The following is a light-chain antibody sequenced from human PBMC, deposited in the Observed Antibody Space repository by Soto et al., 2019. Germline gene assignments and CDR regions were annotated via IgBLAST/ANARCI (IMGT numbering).Light chain of an antibody. Sequence: DIQMTQSPSSLSASVGDRVTITCRASQGIRNELGWYQQKPGKAPKRLIYGASSLQSGVPSRFSGSGSGTEFTLTISSLQPEDFATYYCLQHHSFPRTFGEGTKVDIK. J-gene: IGKJ1*01. CDR1: QGIRNE. V-gene: IGKV1-17*01. CDR2: GAS. CDR3: LQHHSFPRT.